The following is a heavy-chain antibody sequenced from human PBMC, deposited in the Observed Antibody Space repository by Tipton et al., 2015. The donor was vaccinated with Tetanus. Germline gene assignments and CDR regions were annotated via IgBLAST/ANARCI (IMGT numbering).Heavy chain of an antibody. CDR2: ISYDGSHK. V-gene: IGHV3-30*18. D-gene: IGHD3-10*01. CDR1: GFTFSSYA. CDR3: AKGVAPVWELSFDL. J-gene: IGHJ2*01. Sequence: SLRLSCAASGFTFSSYAMHWVRQAPGKGLEWVAVISYDGSHKYYADSVKGRFSISRDNSKNTLYLQMNSLRTEDTALYYCAKGVAPVWELSFDLWGRGTLVTVSS.